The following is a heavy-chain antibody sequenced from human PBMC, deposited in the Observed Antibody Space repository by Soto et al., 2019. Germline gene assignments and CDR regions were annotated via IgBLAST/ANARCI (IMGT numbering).Heavy chain of an antibody. D-gene: IGHD6-13*01. J-gene: IGHJ4*02. CDR2: LSGNSRNI. Sequence: EVQLLESGGGLVQPGGSLRLSCAASGFTFSSYAMTWVRQAPGKGLEWVSALSGNSRNIFLADSVKGRFTISRDDSKHTLYLQMNSLRAEDTAMYYCAKASTVSWGVFDYWGQGALITVSS. CDR3: AKASTVSWGVFDY. V-gene: IGHV3-23*01. CDR1: GFTFSSYA.